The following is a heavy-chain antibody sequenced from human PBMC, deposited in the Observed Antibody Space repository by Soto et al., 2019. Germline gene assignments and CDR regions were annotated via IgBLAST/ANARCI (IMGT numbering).Heavy chain of an antibody. V-gene: IGHV3-30*18. J-gene: IGHJ6*02. Sequence: GGSLGLSCAASGFTFSSYGMHWVRQAPGKGLEWVAVISYDGSNKYYADSVKGRFTISRDNSKNTLYLQMNSLRAEDTAVYYCAKDHRYIKGGGEYYYGMDVWGQGTTVTVSS. CDR1: GFTFSSYG. CDR3: AKDHRYIKGGGEYYYGMDV. D-gene: IGHD4-4*01. CDR2: ISYDGSNK.